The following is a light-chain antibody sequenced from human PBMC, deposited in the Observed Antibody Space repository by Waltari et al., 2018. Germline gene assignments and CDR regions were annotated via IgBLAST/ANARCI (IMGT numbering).Light chain of an antibody. V-gene: IGKV1-5*03. Sequence: DIQMTQSPSTLSASVGDIVTITCRPSQSISSWLAWYQQKPGKAPKLLIYKASSLESGVPSRFSGSGSGTEFTLTISSLQPDDFATYYCQQYNSYSGTFGQGTKLEIK. CDR1: QSISSW. CDR2: KAS. J-gene: IGKJ2*01. CDR3: QQYNSYSGT.